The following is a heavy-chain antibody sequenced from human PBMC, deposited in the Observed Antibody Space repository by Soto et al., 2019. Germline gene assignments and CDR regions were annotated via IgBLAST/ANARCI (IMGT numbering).Heavy chain of an antibody. Sequence: PSETLSLTCAVSGYSISSGYYWGWIRQPPGKGLEWIGSIYHSGSTYYNPSLKSRVTISVDTSKNQFSLKLSSVTAADTAVYYCARDSYDPDIVVVPAAIGYWGQGTLVTVLL. V-gene: IGHV4-38-2*02. D-gene: IGHD2-2*02. CDR1: GYSISSGYY. CDR2: IYHSGST. J-gene: IGHJ4*02. CDR3: ARDSYDPDIVVVPAAIGY.